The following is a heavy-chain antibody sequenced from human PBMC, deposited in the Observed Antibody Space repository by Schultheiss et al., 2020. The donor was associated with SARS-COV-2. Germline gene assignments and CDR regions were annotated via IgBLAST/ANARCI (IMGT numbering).Heavy chain of an antibody. V-gene: IGHV3-48*03. Sequence: GGSLRLSCAASGFTFSSYEMNWVRQAPGKGLEWVSYISSSGSTIYYADSVKGRFTISRDNAKNSLYLQMNSLRAEDTAVYYCARLESTIWSGYLFYWYYYGMDVWGQGTTVTVSS. D-gene: IGHD3-3*01. J-gene: IGHJ6*02. CDR2: ISSSGSTI. CDR1: GFTFSSYE. CDR3: ARLESTIWSGYLFYWYYYGMDV.